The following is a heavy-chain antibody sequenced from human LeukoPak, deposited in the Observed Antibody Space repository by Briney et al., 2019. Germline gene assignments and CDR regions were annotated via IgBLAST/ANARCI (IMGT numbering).Heavy chain of an antibody. CDR1: GYTFTSYG. J-gene: IGHJ6*03. Sequence: GASVKVSCKASGYTFTSYGISWVRQAPGQGLEWMGWISAYNGNTNYAQKFQGRVTMTRDTSISTAYMELSRLRSDDTAVYYCARDLEAARPLSPPNYYYYYYMDVWGKGTTVTVSS. D-gene: IGHD6-6*01. CDR3: ARDLEAARPLSPPNYYYYYYMDV. CDR2: ISAYNGNT. V-gene: IGHV1-18*01.